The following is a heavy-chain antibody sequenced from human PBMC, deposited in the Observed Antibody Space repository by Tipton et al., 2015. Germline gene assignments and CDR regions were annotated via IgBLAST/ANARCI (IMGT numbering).Heavy chain of an antibody. CDR1: GFTFRDSW. CDR3: AGMIESGSPIL. V-gene: IGHV3-74*01. J-gene: IGHJ1*01. D-gene: IGHD1-26*01. Sequence: SLRLSCAASGFTFRDSWMHWVRQDAVRGLVWVSRISSDGRETRYADSVKGRFTISRDNAKNMLYLQMNSLRADDTAMYYCAGMIESGSPILWGQGTLVTVNS. CDR2: ISSDGRET.